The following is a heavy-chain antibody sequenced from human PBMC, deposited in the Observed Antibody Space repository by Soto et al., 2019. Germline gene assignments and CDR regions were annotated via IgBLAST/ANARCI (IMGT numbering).Heavy chain of an antibody. Sequence: EGQLVESGGGLVQPGGSLRLSCEASGLTFSSYWMTWVGQAPGKGLEWGADIKPDGSEKYYVDSVEGRFTISRDNAKNSIYLEMTSLRVEDTAVYYCARSITTLGVVTISDDNWFDPWGQGTPVTVSS. V-gene: IGHV3-7*03. CDR3: ARSITTLGVVTISDDNWFDP. D-gene: IGHD3-3*01. CDR1: GLTFSSYW. J-gene: IGHJ5*02. CDR2: IKPDGSEK.